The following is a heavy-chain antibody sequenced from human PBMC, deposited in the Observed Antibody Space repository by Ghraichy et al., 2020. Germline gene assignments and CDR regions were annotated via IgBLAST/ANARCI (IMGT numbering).Heavy chain of an antibody. J-gene: IGHJ2*01. V-gene: IGHV4-34*01. CDR1: GGSFSGYY. CDR2: INHGGST. Sequence: ETLSLSCAVYGGSFSGYYWSWIRRTSGKGLEWIGEINHGGSTNYNPSLKSRVTISVDTSKNQFSLKLRSLTAADTAVYYCAGRRAAPNYWFFDLWGRGTLVTVSS. D-gene: IGHD6-6*01. CDR3: AGRRAAPNYWFFDL.